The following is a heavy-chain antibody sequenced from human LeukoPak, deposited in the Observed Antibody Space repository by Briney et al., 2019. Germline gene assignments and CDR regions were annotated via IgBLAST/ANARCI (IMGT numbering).Heavy chain of an antibody. D-gene: IGHD3-9*01. CDR1: GYTFTSYA. J-gene: IGHJ4*02. CDR3: ARTVYYDILTGYLLDY. Sequence: ASVKVSCKASGYTFTSYAMHWVRQAPGQGLEWMGWINTGNGNTKYSQKFQGRVTITRDTSASTAYMELSSLRSEDTAVYYCARTVYYDILTGYLLDYWGQGTLVTVSS. CDR2: INTGNGNT. V-gene: IGHV1-3*04.